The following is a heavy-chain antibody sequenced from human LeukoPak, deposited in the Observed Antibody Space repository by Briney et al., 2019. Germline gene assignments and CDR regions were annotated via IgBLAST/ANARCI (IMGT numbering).Heavy chain of an antibody. CDR2: ISGSGGST. J-gene: IGHJ4*02. D-gene: IGHD3-3*01. Sequence: GGSLRLSCAASGFTFSSYATSWVRQAPGKGLEWVSAISGSGGSTYYADSVKGRSTISRDNSKNTLYLQMNSLRAEDTAVYYCATLYYDFWSGYFNYFDYCGQGTLVTVSS. V-gene: IGHV3-23*01. CDR3: ATLYYDFWSGYFNYFDY. CDR1: GFTFSSYA.